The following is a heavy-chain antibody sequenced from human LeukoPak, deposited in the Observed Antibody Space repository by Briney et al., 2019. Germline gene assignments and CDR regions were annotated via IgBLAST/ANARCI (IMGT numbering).Heavy chain of an antibody. CDR2: INGDGTVT. J-gene: IGHJ4*02. V-gene: IGHV3-74*03. CDR1: GFPFSSYW. CDR3: SRSQFDY. Sequence: GGSLRLSCATSGFPFSSYWMLWVRQAPGKGLVWVSRINGDGTVTTYAVSVEGRFTISRDNTKNILYLQMNNLRAEDTATYYCSRSQFDYWGQGVLVTVSS.